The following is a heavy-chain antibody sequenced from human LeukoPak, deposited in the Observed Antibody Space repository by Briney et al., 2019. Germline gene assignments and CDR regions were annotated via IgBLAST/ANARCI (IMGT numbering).Heavy chain of an antibody. CDR3: AGVSATNDAFDI. J-gene: IGHJ3*02. CDR2: IYYSGST. Sequence: PSETLSLTCTVSGGSISRYYWSWIRQPPGKGLEWIGYIYYSGSTNYNPSLKSQVTISVDTSKSQFSLKLSSVTAADTAVYYCAGVSATNDAFDIWGQGTMVTVSS. V-gene: IGHV4-59*01. D-gene: IGHD5-24*01. CDR1: GGSISRYY.